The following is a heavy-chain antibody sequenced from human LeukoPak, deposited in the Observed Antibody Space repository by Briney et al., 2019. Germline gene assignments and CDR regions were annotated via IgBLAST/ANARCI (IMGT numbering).Heavy chain of an antibody. V-gene: IGHV4-34*01. CDR1: GGSFSGYY. D-gene: IGHD4-23*01. CDR2: INHSGST. J-gene: IGHJ6*02. CDR3: ARDYGGNYYYYGLDV. Sequence: PSETLSLTCAVYGGSFSGYYWSWIRQPPGKGLEWIGEINHSGSTNYNPSLKSRVTISVDTSKNQFSLKLSSVTAADTAVYYCARDYGGNYYYYGLDVWGQGTTVTVSS.